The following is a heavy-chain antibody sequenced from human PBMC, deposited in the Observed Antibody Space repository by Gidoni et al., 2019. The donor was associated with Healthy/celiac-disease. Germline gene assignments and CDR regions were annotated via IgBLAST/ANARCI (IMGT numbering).Heavy chain of an antibody. D-gene: IGHD3-22*01. Sequence: EVQLVESGGGLVQPGRFLRLSCAASGFTFDDYAMHWVRQAPGKGLEWVSGISWNSGSIGYADSVKGRFTISRDNAKNSLYLQMNSLRAEDTALYYCAKGILYDSSGYYDYWGQGTLVTVSS. CDR1: GFTFDDYA. V-gene: IGHV3-9*01. J-gene: IGHJ4*02. CDR2: ISWNSGSI. CDR3: AKGILYDSSGYYDY.